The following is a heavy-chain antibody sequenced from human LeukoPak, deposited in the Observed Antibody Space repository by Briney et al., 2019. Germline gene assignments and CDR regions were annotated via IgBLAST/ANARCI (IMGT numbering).Heavy chain of an antibody. V-gene: IGHV1-46*01. CDR2: INPSGGST. D-gene: IGHD3-22*01. J-gene: IGHJ4*02. Sequence: PGGSLRLSCAASGFTFSGSAMHWVRQAPGQGLEWMGIINPSGGSTSYAQKFQGRVTMTRDTSTSTVYMELSSLRSEDTAVYYCARGSIVVVREYYFDYWGQGTLVTVSS. CDR1: GFTFSGSA. CDR3: ARGSIVVVREYYFDY.